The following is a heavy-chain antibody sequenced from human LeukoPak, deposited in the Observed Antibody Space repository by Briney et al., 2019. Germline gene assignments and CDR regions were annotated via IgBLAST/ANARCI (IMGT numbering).Heavy chain of an antibody. CDR1: GFTFSTYS. J-gene: IGHJ3*02. Sequence: GGSLRLSCAASGFTFSTYSMNWVSQAPGKGLEWVSYITSSSSTIYYADSVRGRFTISRDNAKNSLYLQMNSLRDEDTAVYYCARVDWMIGAFDIWGQGTMVTVSS. CDR3: ARVDWMIGAFDI. V-gene: IGHV3-48*02. D-gene: IGHD3-22*01. CDR2: ITSSSSTI.